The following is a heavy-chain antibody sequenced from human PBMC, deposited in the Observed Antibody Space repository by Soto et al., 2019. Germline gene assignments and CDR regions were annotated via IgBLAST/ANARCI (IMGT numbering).Heavy chain of an antibody. CDR2: IYYSGST. J-gene: IGHJ6*02. Sequence: SETLSLTCTVSGGSVSSGSYYWSWIRQPPGKGLEWIGYIYYSGSTNYNPSLKSRVTISVDTSKNQFSLKLSSVTAADTAVHYCARDSRGFYYYYGMDVWGQGTTVTVSS. D-gene: IGHD3-10*01. CDR1: GGSVSSGSYY. V-gene: IGHV4-61*01. CDR3: ARDSRGFYYYYGMDV.